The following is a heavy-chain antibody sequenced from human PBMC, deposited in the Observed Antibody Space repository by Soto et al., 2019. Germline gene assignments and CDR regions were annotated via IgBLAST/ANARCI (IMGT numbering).Heavy chain of an antibody. Sequence: EVQLVESGGGLVQPGGSLRLSCAASGFVFSGHWIHWVRQVPGKGLVWVSRVNSDGTSTGYADSVKGRFTSSRDNAENTAFLQMNRLRGEDTAVYYCARGLSGYSTYFDQWGRGTLVTVSS. CDR3: ARGLSGYSTYFDQ. V-gene: IGHV3-74*01. D-gene: IGHD3-9*01. CDR1: GFVFSGHW. CDR2: VNSDGTST. J-gene: IGHJ4*02.